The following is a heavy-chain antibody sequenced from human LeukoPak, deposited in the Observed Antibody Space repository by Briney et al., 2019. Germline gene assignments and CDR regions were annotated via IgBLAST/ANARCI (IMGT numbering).Heavy chain of an antibody. D-gene: IGHD6-19*01. V-gene: IGHV1-18*01. Sequence: GASVKVSCKASGYTFTSFGINWVRHAPGQGLEWVGWISTYNGNTNYAQKLQGRVTMTTDTSTNTVYMELTSLRSDDTAVYYCARGKQWLRSDAFDIWGQGTMVTVSS. CDR3: ARGKQWLRSDAFDI. CDR2: ISTYNGNT. CDR1: GYTFTSFG. J-gene: IGHJ3*02.